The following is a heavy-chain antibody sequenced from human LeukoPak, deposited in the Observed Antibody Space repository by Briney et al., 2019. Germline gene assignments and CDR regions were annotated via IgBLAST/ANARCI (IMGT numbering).Heavy chain of an antibody. V-gene: IGHV4-59*08. CDR2: IYYSGST. CDR1: GGSISSYY. Sequence: SETLSLTCTVSGGSISSYYWSWIRQPPGKGLEWIGYIYYSGSTNYNPSLKSRVTISVDTSKNQFSLKLSSVTAADTAVYYCARFAHLWFGSVPDWFDPWGQGTLVTVSS. D-gene: IGHD3-10*01. CDR3: ARFAHLWFGSVPDWFDP. J-gene: IGHJ5*02.